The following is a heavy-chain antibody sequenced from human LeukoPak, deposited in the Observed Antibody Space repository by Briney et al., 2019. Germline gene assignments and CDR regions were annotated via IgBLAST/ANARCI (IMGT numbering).Heavy chain of an antibody. V-gene: IGHV4-34*01. Sequence: SETLSLTCAVYGGSFSGYYWSWIRQPPGKGLEWIGEINHSGSTNYNPSLKSRVTISVDTSKNQFSLKLSSVTAADTAVYYCARAIAVAGLLYYFDYWGQGTLVTVCS. D-gene: IGHD6-19*01. CDR2: INHSGST. J-gene: IGHJ4*02. CDR3: ARAIAVAGLLYYFDY. CDR1: GGSFSGYY.